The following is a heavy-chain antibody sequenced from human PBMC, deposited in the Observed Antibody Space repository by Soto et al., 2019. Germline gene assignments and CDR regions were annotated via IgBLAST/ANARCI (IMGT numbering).Heavy chain of an antibody. CDR3: VKDSDSNSWPSRDV. D-gene: IGHD3-22*01. Sequence: ASVKVSCKTSGYTFTRNGISWVRQAPGQGLEWMGWISPKSGSKKYAQKFQGGVIMTTDTSTSTAYMELRSLRCDDTAVYYCVKDSDSNSWPSRDVWGPGTKVTVYS. J-gene: IGHJ6*02. CDR1: GYTFTRNG. CDR2: ISPKSGSK. V-gene: IGHV1-18*01.